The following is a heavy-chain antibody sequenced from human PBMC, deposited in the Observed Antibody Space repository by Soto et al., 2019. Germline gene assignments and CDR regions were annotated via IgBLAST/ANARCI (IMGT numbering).Heavy chain of an antibody. J-gene: IGHJ6*02. CDR1: GYPFTGYY. CDR2: INPNSGGT. V-gene: IGHV1-2*02. CDR3: AEDSMAV. Sequence: ASVKVSCKASGYPFTGYYMHWVRQAPGQGLEWMGWINPNSGGTNDAQKFQGRVTMTRDTSISTAYMEMIRLRSDDTAGYYCAEDSMAVGGQGTTVTVSS.